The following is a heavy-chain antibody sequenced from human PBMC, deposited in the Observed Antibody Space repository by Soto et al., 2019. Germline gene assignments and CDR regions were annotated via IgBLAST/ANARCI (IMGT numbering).Heavy chain of an antibody. V-gene: IGHV4-59*01. CDR3: ARAGSSWRYFFES. Sequence: QVLLQESGPGLVQPSETLSLTCTVSGGSMNDYYWSWIRQSPGKGLEWIGYVYYSGTTYYNPSLQRRVTISIDTSQNQFSLKLRSVAAADSAIYYCARAGSSWRYFFESWGRVTLVTVSS. D-gene: IGHD6-13*01. J-gene: IGHJ4*02. CDR2: VYYSGTT. CDR1: GGSMNDYY.